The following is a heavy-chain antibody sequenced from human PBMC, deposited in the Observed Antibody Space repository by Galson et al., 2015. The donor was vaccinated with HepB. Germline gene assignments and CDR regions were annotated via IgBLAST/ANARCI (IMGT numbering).Heavy chain of an antibody. V-gene: IGHV1-18*01. CDR3: ARGTGTTGEDYYYYMDV. CDR2: ISAYNGNT. J-gene: IGHJ6*03. Sequence: SVKVSCKASGYTFTSYGINWVRQAPGQGLEWMGWISAYNGNTNYAQKLQGRVTMTTDTSTSTAYMELRSLRSDDTAVYYCARGTGTTGEDYYYYMDVWGKGTTVTVSS. D-gene: IGHD1-7*01. CDR1: GYTFTSYG.